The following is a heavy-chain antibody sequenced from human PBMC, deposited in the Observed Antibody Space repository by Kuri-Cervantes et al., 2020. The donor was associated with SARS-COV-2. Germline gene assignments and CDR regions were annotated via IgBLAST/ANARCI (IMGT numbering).Heavy chain of an antibody. CDR2: IYTSGST. V-gene: IGHV4-4*07. J-gene: IGHJ4*02. CDR3: ARLPALPWYFDY. CDR1: GGSISSYY. Sequence: SETLSLTCTVSGGSISSYYWSWIRQPAGKGLEWIGRIYTSGSTNYNPSPKSRVTMSVDTSKNQFSLKLSSVTAADTAVYYCARLPALPWYFDYWGQGTLVTVSS.